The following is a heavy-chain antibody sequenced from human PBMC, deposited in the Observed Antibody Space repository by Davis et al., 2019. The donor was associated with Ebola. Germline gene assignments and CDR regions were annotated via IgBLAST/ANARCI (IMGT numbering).Heavy chain of an antibody. CDR1: GGSFSGYY. CDR2: MSYRGLT. CDR3: ARGRDFWNY. J-gene: IGHJ4*02. Sequence: SETLSLTCAVYGGSFSGYYWSWIRQPPGKGLEWLGYMSYRGLTYYNPSLKSRLTISVDTSRNQFSLNLTSVTAADTAVYYCARGRDFWNYWGQGTLVTVSS. V-gene: IGHV4-34*01. D-gene: IGHD3-3*01.